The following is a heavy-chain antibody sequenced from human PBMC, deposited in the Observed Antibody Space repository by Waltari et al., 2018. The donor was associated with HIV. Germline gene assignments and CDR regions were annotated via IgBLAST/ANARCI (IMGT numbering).Heavy chain of an antibody. CDR2: INPNSGGT. Sequence: QVQLVPSGAEVKKPGASVTVPCKASGYTFTRYYLPWVRQAPGQGLEWMGWINPNSGGTNYAQKFQGRVTMTRDTSISTAYMELSRLRSDDTAVYYCARRSSGGMDVWGQGTTVTVSS. CDR3: ARRSSGGMDV. D-gene: IGHD6-13*01. J-gene: IGHJ6*02. V-gene: IGHV1-2*02. CDR1: GYTFTRYY.